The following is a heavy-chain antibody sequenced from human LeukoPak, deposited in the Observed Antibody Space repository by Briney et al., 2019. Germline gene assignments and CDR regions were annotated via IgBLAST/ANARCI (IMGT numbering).Heavy chain of an antibody. V-gene: IGHV5-10-1*01. CDR1: GYSFTSYW. J-gene: IGHJ4*02. D-gene: IGHD1-26*01. CDR3: ARFPYSGSYPVDY. CDR2: IDLSDSYT. Sequence: GESLKISCKGSGYSFTSYWISWVRQMPGKGLEWMGRIDLSDSYTNYSPSFQGHVTISADKSISTAYLQWSSLKASDTAMYYCARFPYSGSYPVDYWGQGTLVTVSS.